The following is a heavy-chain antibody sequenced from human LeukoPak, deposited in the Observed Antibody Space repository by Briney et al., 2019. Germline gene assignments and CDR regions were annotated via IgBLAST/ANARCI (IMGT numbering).Heavy chain of an antibody. CDR1: GFTFSRYW. CDR3: ARGDYYDSSGDYTDAFDI. Sequence: PGGSLRLSCAASGFTFSRYWMSWVRQAPGKGLEWVANINQDGSAKHYVDSVKGRFTMSRDNAKNSVYLQMNNLRAEDTALYYCARGDYYDSSGDYTDAFDIWGQGTMVTVSS. V-gene: IGHV3-7*01. J-gene: IGHJ3*02. D-gene: IGHD3-22*01. CDR2: INQDGSAK.